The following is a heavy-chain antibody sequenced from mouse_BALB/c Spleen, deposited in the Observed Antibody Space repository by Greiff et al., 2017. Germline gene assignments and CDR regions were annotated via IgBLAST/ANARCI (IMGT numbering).Heavy chain of an antibody. Sequence: VQLKESGAELVKPGASVKLSCTASGFNIKDTYMHWVKQRPEQGLEWIGRIDPANGNTKYDPKFQGKATITADTSSNTAYLQLSSLTSEDTAVYYCARYYYYAMDYWGQGTSVTVSS. V-gene: IGHV14-3*02. CDR1: GFNIKDTY. J-gene: IGHJ4*01. CDR2: IDPANGNT. CDR3: ARYYYYAMDY.